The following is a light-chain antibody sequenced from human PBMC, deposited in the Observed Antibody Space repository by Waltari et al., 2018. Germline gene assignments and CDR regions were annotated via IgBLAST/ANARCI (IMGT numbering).Light chain of an antibody. Sequence: SYDLTQAPSVSVSPGQTATISCSGDKLGDKHVCWYQQKPGHSPLLVIYQDSKRPSGFPERFSGSNSGNTATLTISGTQALDEADYYCQAWDSRTVVFGGGTKLTVL. CDR2: QDS. J-gene: IGLJ2*01. CDR3: QAWDSRTVV. CDR1: KLGDKH. V-gene: IGLV3-1*01.